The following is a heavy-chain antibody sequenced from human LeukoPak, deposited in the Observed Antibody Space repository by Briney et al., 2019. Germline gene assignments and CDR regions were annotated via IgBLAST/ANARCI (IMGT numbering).Heavy chain of an antibody. CDR1: GGSISSYY. CDR2: IYYSGST. V-gene: IGHV4-59*01. CDR3: ARDADYEEPDYYYYYYMDV. D-gene: IGHD4-17*01. J-gene: IGHJ6*03. Sequence: SETLSLTCTVSGGSISSYYWSWIRQPPGKGLEWNGYIYYSGSTNYNPSLKSRVTISVDTSKNQFSLKLSSVTAADTAVYYCARDADYEEPDYYYYYYMDVWGKGTTVTVSS.